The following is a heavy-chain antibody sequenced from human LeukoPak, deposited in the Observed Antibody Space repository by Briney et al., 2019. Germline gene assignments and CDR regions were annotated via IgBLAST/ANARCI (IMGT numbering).Heavy chain of an antibody. Sequence: GESLKISCKGSGYSFTSYWIGWVRQMPGKGLEWMGIIYPGDSDTRYSPSFQGQVTISADKSISTAYLQWSSLKASDTAMYYCARRRGGPYSGNSLNWFDPWGQGTLVTVSS. J-gene: IGHJ5*02. V-gene: IGHV5-51*01. CDR3: ARRRGGPYSGNSLNWFDP. CDR2: IYPGDSDT. D-gene: IGHD1-26*01. CDR1: GYSFTSYW.